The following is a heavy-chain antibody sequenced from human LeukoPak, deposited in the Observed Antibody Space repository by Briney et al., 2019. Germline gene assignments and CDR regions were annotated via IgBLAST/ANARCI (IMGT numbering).Heavy chain of an antibody. V-gene: IGHV4-4*07. D-gene: IGHD4-17*01. CDR3: ARGLPSYGDYVDYYFYMDV. CDR1: GDSISGFY. J-gene: IGHJ6*03. Sequence: PSETLSLTCTVSGDSISGFYWSWIRQPAGKGLQWIWRISTSGSTNYNPSLKSRVTMSVDRSTNEFSLTVRSVTAADTALYYCARGLPSYGDYVDYYFYMDVWGKGTTVTVSS. CDR2: ISTSGST.